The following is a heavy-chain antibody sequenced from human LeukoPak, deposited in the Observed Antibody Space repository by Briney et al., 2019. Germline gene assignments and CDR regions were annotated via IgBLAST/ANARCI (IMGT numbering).Heavy chain of an antibody. CDR1: GYTFTSYG. V-gene: IGHV1-18*04. J-gene: IGHJ6*04. Sequence: GASVKVSCKASGYTFTSYGISWVRQAPGQGLEWMGWISAYNGNTNYAQKLQGRVTMTTDTSTSTAYMELRSLRSDDTAVYYYARGGTTMVRGVIRQTRHGMDVWGKGTTVTVSS. CDR3: ARGGTTMVRGVIRQTRHGMDV. D-gene: IGHD3-10*01. CDR2: ISAYNGNT.